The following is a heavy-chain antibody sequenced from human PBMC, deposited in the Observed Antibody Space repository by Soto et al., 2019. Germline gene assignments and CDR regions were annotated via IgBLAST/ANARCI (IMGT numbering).Heavy chain of an antibody. CDR2: ILYDGSRQ. V-gene: IGHV3-30*18. J-gene: IGHJ5*01. CDR1: GFSFSNYG. CDR3: AKDQAYCTTGVCLYNWFES. D-gene: IGHD2-8*01. Sequence: GGSLRLSCAASGFSFSNYGMYWVRQAPGKGLEWVAAILYDGSRQFYADSVKGRFTISRDNSKNTLYLQINSLRAEDTAVYYCAKDQAYCTTGVCLYNWFESWGQGA.